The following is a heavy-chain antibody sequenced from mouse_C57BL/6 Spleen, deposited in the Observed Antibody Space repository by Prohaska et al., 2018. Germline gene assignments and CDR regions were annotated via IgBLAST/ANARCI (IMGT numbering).Heavy chain of an antibody. J-gene: IGHJ4*01. CDR3: ARIGLTGYAMDY. CDR2: IYPRDGST. V-gene: IGHV1-85*01. CDR1: GYTFTSYD. D-gene: IGHD4-1*01. Sequence: QVQLQQSGPELVKPGASVKLSCKASGYTFTSYDINWVKQRPGQGLEWIGWIYPRDGSTEYNEKFKGKATLTVETSSSTAYMELHSLTSEDSAVYFCARIGLTGYAMDYWGQGTSVTVSS.